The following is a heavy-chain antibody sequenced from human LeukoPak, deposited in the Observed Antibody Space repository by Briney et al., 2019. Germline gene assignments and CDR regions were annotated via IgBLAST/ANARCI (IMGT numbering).Heavy chain of an antibody. CDR3: ERLNDSIDY. CDR2: IYYSGST. J-gene: IGHJ4*02. Sequence: SETLSVTCTVSGGSISGYYWSWIRQPPGEGLERVGYIYYSGSTNYKPSLKSRDSISADTSTNQSSLKLSSVTAADTAVYYCERLNDSIDYWGQGTLVTVSS. CDR1: GGSISGYY. D-gene: IGHD1-1*01. V-gene: IGHV4-59*08.